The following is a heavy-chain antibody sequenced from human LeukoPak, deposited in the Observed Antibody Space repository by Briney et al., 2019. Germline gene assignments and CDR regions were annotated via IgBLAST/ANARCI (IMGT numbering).Heavy chain of an antibody. V-gene: IGHV4-39*07. D-gene: IGHD2-8*01. CDR1: GDSITGYY. Sequence: SETLSLTCSVSGDSITGYYWGWIRQPPGKGLEWIGNIYYSGNTYYNSSLKSRVTISLDTSKNQFSLNLFSVTAADTAMYYCTRANGYGVTDYWGQGTLVTVSS. J-gene: IGHJ4*02. CDR2: IYYSGNT. CDR3: TRANGYGVTDY.